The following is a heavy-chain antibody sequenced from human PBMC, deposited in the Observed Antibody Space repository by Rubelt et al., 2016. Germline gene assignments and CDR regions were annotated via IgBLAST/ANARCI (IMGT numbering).Heavy chain of an antibody. CDR2: IRSDGTKK. Sequence: QVQLVGSGGGVFQPGGSLRVSCAASGFSFSTYDMVWVRQAPGKGLEWVAFIRSDGTKKYYLDSVRGRFTVSRDNANNRVYLQMNGLRVADTAVYYCARPTLMAYEWGQGTLVTVSS. CDR3: ARPTLMAYE. V-gene: IGHV3-30*02. CDR1: GFSFSTYD. J-gene: IGHJ4*02. D-gene: IGHD5-24*01.